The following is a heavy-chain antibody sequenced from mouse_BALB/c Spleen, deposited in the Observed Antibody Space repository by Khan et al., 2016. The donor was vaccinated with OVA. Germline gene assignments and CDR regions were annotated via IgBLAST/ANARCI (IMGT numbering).Heavy chain of an antibody. V-gene: IGHV14-1*02. CDR3: TRSILRYFDY. D-gene: IGHD2-3*01. CDR2: IDPENGNS. CDR1: GFNIKDYY. Sequence: VQLQQPGAELVRPGALVKLSCKGSGFNIKDYYMQWVKQRPEQGLEWIGWIDPENGNSIYDPKFQGKASITADTSSNTAYLQLSRLTSEDHAVYYCTRSILRYFDYWGQGTTLTVSS. J-gene: IGHJ2*01.